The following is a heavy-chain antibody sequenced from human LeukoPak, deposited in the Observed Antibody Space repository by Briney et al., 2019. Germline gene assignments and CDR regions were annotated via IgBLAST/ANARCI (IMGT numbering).Heavy chain of an antibody. CDR2: IVGSGAAT. Sequence: GGSLRLSCAASGFTFSNNAMTWVRQAPGKGLEWVSTIVGSGAATYYAASVKGRFTISRDISENTLYLQMNSLRAEDTAVYYCAGSRGGSFYSSLGYWGQGTLVIVSS. CDR1: GFTFSNNA. V-gene: IGHV3-23*01. D-gene: IGHD2-15*01. J-gene: IGHJ4*02. CDR3: AGSRGGSFYSSLGY.